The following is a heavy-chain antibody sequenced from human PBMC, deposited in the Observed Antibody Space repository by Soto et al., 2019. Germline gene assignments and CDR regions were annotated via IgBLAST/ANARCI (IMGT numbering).Heavy chain of an antibody. V-gene: IGHV3-23*01. Sequence: VGSLRLSCAASGFTFSSYAMSWVRQAPGKGLEWVSAISGSGGSTYYADSVKGRFTISRDNSKNTLYLQMNSLRAEDTAVYYCAKAPYSTVVTPFDYWGQGTLVTVSS. J-gene: IGHJ4*02. CDR1: GFTFSSYA. D-gene: IGHD4-17*01. CDR3: AKAPYSTVVTPFDY. CDR2: ISGSGGST.